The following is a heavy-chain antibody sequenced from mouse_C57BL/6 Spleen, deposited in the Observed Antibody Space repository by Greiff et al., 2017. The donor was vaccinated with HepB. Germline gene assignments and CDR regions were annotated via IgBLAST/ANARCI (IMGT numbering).Heavy chain of an antibody. CDR2: ISDGGSYT. V-gene: IGHV5-4*01. J-gene: IGHJ2*01. CDR3: ARGEGYWDY. CDR1: GFTFSSYA. Sequence: EVHLVESGGGLVKPGGSLKLSCAASGFTFSSYAMSWVRQTPEKRLEWVATISDGGSYTYYPDNVKGRFTISRDNAKNNLYLQMSHLKSEDTAMYYCARGEGYWDYWGQGTTLTVSS.